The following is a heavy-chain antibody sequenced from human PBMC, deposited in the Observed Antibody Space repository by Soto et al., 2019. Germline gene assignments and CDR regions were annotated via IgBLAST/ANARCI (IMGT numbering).Heavy chain of an antibody. J-gene: IGHJ6*02. V-gene: IGHV1-69*13. D-gene: IGHD1-7*01. CDR1: GGTFSSYA. CDR2: IIPIFGTA. CDR3: ARDQGTGTTSYYYYGMDV. Sequence: GASVKVSCKASGGTFSSYAISWLRQSAGQGLEWMGGIIPIFGTANYAQKFQGRVTITADESTSTAYMELSSLRSEDTAVYYCARDQGTGTTSYYYYGMDVWGQGTTVTVSS.